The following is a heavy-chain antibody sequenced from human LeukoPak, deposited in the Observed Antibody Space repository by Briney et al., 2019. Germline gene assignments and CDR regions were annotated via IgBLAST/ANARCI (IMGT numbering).Heavy chain of an antibody. CDR3: ARGGRYCSSTSCYTGPYYYYYGMDV. CDR2: INHSGST. J-gene: IGHJ6*02. Sequence: GSLRLSCEGSGFTFSNYWMNWVRQPPGKGLEWIGEINHSGSTNYNPSLKSRVTISVDTSKNQFSLKLSSVTAADTAVYYCARGGRYCSSTSCYTGPYYYYYGMDVWGQGTTVTVSS. V-gene: IGHV4-34*01. D-gene: IGHD2-2*02. CDR1: GFTFSNYW.